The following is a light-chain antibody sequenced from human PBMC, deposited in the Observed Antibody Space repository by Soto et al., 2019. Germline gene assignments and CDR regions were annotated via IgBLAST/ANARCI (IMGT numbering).Light chain of an antibody. J-gene: IGKJ4*01. CDR2: DAS. V-gene: IGKV3-11*01. Sequence: EIVLTQSPATLSLSPGERATLSCWASQSVSWYLAWYQQKPGQAPRLLIYDASSRATGIPARFSDSGSGTDFTLTFSRLGPEDFAVYYCQQRSNWPLLTFGGGNKVQIK. CDR3: QQRSNWPLLT. CDR1: QSVSWY.